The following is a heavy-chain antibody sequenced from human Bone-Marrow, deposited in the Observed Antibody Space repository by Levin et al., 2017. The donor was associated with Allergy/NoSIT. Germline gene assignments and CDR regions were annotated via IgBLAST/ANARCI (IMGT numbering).Heavy chain of an antibody. V-gene: IGHV4-34*01. CDR1: GGSLSGSS. CDR2: INPSGTT. D-gene: IGHD3-10*02. J-gene: IGHJ4*01. CDR3: TRASLSVRGSLTVPYYFDY. Sequence: SQTLSLTCAVYGGSLSGSSWNWIRQPPGKGLEWIGEINPSGTTNYSPSLKSRVAISIDTSKNEFSLKLTSVTAADTAVYYCTRASLSVRGSLTVPYYFDYWGQGTLVTVSS.